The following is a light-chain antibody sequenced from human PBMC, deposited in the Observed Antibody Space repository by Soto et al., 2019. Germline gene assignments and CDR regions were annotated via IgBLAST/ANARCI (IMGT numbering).Light chain of an antibody. CDR2: DNT. CDR1: SVNIGAGYD. J-gene: IGLJ2*01. CDR3: QSYGIDLSGSV. V-gene: IGLV1-40*01. Sequence: QSVLTQPPSVSGAPGQTVTISCTGSSVNIGAGYDVHWYQQLPGTAPKLLIYDNTKRPSGVPVRFSGSKSGTSASLVITGLQAGDEADYYCQSYGIDLSGSVFGGGTKLTVL.